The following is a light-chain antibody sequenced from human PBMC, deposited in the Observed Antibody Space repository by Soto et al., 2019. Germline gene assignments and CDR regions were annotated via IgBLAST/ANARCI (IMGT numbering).Light chain of an antibody. V-gene: IGKV3-20*01. CDR2: GAS. J-gene: IGKJ4*01. CDR1: QRVSSSY. Sequence: EIVLTQSPGTLSLSPGERATLSCRASQRVSSSYLAWYQQKPGQAPRLLIYGASSRATGIPDRFSGSGSGTDFTLTISRLEPEDFAVYYCQQYGSSPLTFGGGTKAEIK. CDR3: QQYGSSPLT.